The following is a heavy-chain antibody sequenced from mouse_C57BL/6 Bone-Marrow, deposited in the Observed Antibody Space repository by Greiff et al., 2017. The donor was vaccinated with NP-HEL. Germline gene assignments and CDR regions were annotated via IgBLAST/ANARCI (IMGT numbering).Heavy chain of an antibody. Sequence: QVQLQQSGAELVRPGTSVKLSCKASGYTFTSYWMHWVKQRPGQGLEWIGVIDPSDSYTNYNQKFKGKATLTVDTSSSTAYMQLSSLTSEDSAVYYCARYYGNFDDYWGQGTTLTVSS. J-gene: IGHJ2*01. V-gene: IGHV1-59*01. CDR3: ARYYGNFDDY. CDR2: IDPSDSYT. CDR1: GYTFTSYW. D-gene: IGHD2-1*01.